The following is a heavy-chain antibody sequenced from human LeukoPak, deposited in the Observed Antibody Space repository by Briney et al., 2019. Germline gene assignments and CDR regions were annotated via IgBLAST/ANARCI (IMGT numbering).Heavy chain of an antibody. CDR2: ISGSSSHT. Sequence: SGGSLRLSCAASESTFSDYYMNWIRQVPGKGLEWLSYISGSSSHTNYADSVKGRFTISRDNAKNSLYLQMNSLRAEDSAVYYCARGGGYYFDYWGQGTLVTVSS. CDR1: ESTFSDYY. CDR3: ARGGGYYFDY. D-gene: IGHD6-13*01. V-gene: IGHV3-11*05. J-gene: IGHJ4*02.